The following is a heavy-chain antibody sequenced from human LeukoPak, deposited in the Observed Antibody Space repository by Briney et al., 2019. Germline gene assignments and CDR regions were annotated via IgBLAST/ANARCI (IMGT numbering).Heavy chain of an antibody. CDR2: ISYIGST. J-gene: IGHJ4*02. CDR1: GDSMNSHF. CDR3: ARHGLQWLRLLFDY. D-gene: IGHD6-19*01. Sequence: PSETLSLTCTVSGDSMNSHFWRWIRQPPGKGLEWIGYISYIGSTNYNPSLKSRITISVATSKNQFSLELSSGTAADTDVYFCARHGLQWLRLLFDYGGQGTLVTVSS. V-gene: IGHV4-59*08.